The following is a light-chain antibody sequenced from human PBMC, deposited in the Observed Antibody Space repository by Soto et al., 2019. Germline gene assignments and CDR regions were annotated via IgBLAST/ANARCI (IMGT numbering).Light chain of an antibody. V-gene: IGKV3-15*01. J-gene: IGKJ2*01. CDR1: QSVSIN. Sequence: DIVTTQSPVTLSVSPGERATLSCRASQSVSINLAWYQHKPGQAPRLLIYAASTRATGIPARFSGSGSGTEFTLTISSLQSEDFAIYYCQQYNNRPSMYTFGPGTKLEIK. CDR2: AAS. CDR3: QQYNNRPSMYT.